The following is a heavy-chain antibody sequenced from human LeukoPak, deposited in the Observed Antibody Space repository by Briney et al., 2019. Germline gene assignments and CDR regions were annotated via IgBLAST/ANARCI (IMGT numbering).Heavy chain of an antibody. CDR3: VRDSGGSLFDY. V-gene: IGHV3-30-3*01. D-gene: IGHD2-15*01. J-gene: IGHJ4*02. CDR2: ISSDGNNE. Sequence: GGSPRLSCAASGFPFHGFTMHWVRQTLDKALEWVAIISSDGNNEYYADSVRGRFTISRDNSNNTMYLDMNNVRPDDTSVYYCVRDSGGSLFDYRGLGTLVTVSS. CDR1: GFPFHGFT.